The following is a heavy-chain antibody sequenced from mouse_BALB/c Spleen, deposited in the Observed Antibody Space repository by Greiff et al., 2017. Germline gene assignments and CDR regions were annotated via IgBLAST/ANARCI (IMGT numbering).Heavy chain of an antibody. CDR2: ISYSGST. Sequence: EVKLVESGPGLVKPSQSLSLTCTVTGYSITSDYAWNWIRQFPGNKLEWMGYISYSGSTSYNPSLKSRISITRDTSKNQFFLQLNSVTTEDTATYYCARGGGYAMDYWGQGTSVTVSS. J-gene: IGHJ4*01. CDR3: ARGGGYAMDY. D-gene: IGHD1-1*02. V-gene: IGHV3-2*02. CDR1: GYSITSDYA.